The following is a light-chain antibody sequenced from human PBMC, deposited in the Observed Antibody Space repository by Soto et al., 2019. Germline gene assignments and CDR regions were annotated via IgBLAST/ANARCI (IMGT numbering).Light chain of an antibody. J-gene: IGKJ5*01. V-gene: IGKV3-20*01. CDR1: QSVSSS. Sequence: SPKTLSYSPGERDTLSCRASQSVSSSLAWYRRKPGQAPRLLTYDASNRATGIQAGLSGSGSGPDFTLTISKVEPEDFAVYSCQRYASSTIPFGKGTRLEI. CDR2: DAS. CDR3: QRYASSTIP.